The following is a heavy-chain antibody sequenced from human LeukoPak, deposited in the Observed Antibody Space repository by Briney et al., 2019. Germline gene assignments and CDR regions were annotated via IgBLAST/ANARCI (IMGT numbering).Heavy chain of an antibody. CDR2: IYHSGST. J-gene: IGHJ6*02. CDR3: ARRRGYSGYEGYYYGMDV. D-gene: IGHD5-12*01. Sequence: SETLSLTCAVSGGSISSGGYSWSWIRQPPGKGLEWIGYIYHSGSTYYNPSLKSRVTISVGRSKNQFSLKLSSVTAADTAVYYCARRRGYSGYEGYYYGMDVWGQGTTVTVSS. V-gene: IGHV4-30-2*01. CDR1: GGSISSGGYS.